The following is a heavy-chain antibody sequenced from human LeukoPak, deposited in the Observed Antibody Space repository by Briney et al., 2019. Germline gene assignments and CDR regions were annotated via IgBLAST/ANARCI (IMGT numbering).Heavy chain of an antibody. D-gene: IGHD1-26*01. CDR1: GFTFSSYS. CDR3: ARDVWELPFDY. Sequence: PGGSLRLSCAASGFTFSSYSMNWVRQAPGKGLEWVSYISSSSTIYYADSVKGRFTISRDNAKNSLYLQMNSLRAEDTAVYYCARDVWELPFDYWGQGTLVTVSS. J-gene: IGHJ4*02. V-gene: IGHV3-48*01. CDR2: ISSSSTI.